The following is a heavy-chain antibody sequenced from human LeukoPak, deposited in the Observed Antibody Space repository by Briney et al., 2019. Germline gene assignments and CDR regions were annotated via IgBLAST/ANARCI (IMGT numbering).Heavy chain of an antibody. CDR2: ISSSSSYI. CDR3: ARTPPAFDI. CDR1: GFTFSSYS. Sequence: GGSLRLSCAASGFTFSSYSMNWVRQASGKGLEWVSSISSSSSYIYYADSVEGRFTISRDNAQNSLYPQMNSLRAEDTAVYYCARTPPAFDIWGQGTMVTVSS. J-gene: IGHJ3*02. D-gene: IGHD2-15*01. V-gene: IGHV3-21*01.